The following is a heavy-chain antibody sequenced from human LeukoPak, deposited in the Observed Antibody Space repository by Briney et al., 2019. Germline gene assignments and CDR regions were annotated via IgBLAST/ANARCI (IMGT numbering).Heavy chain of an antibody. V-gene: IGHV1-2*02. CDR1: GYTFTGYY. D-gene: IGHD1-26*01. CDR3: ARLVVGATMADAFDI. Sequence: ASVKVSCKASGYTFTGYYMHWVRQAPGQGLEWMGWINPNSGGTNYAQKFQGRVTMTRDTSISTACMELSRLRSDDTAVYYCARLVVGATMADAFDIWGQGTMVTVSS. CDR2: INPNSGGT. J-gene: IGHJ3*02.